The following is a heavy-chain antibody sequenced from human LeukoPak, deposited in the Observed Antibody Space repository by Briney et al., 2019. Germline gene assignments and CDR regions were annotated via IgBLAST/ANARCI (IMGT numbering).Heavy chain of an antibody. J-gene: IGHJ4*02. CDR1: GFTFSSHA. CDR3: ARDLSRTYTVDY. CDR2: VSYDGRIN. V-gene: IGHV3-30*04. Sequence: RPGGSLRLSCAASGFTFSSHAMHWVRQAPGKGLEWVAFVSYDGRINSYADFVKGRFTISRDNSKNTLYLQMNSLRAEDTAVYFCARDLSRTYTVDYWGQGTLVTVSS. D-gene: IGHD2-2*02.